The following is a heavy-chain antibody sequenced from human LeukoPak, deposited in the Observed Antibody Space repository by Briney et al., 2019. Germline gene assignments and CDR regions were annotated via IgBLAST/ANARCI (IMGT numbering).Heavy chain of an antibody. D-gene: IGHD3-22*01. V-gene: IGHV3-23*01. Sequence: GGSLRLSCAASGFTFSSYAMSWVRQAPGKGLEWVSAISGSGGSTYYADSVKGRFTISRDNSKNTLYLQMNSLRAEDTAVYYCVRGSSGYYWYYFDYSCQGTLVTVSS. J-gene: IGHJ4*02. CDR2: ISGSGGST. CDR1: GFTFSSYA. CDR3: VRGSSGYYWYYFDY.